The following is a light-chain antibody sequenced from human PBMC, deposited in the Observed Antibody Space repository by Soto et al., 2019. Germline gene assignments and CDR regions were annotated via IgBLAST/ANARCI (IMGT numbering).Light chain of an antibody. Sequence: ALTQPPSASGSPGQSVTISCTGTSSDVGAYDYVSWYQQHPGKAPKLMIYEINKRPSGVPDRFSGSKSGNTASLTVSGLQAEDEADYYCSSFAGSNNFPYVFGTGTKVTVL. V-gene: IGLV2-8*01. CDR3: SSFAGSNNFPYV. J-gene: IGLJ1*01. CDR1: SSDVGAYDY. CDR2: EIN.